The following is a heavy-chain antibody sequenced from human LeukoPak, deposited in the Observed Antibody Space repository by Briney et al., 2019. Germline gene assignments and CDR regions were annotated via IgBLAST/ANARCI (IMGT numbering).Heavy chain of an antibody. CDR2: ISGSGGST. D-gene: IGHD6-13*01. CDR3: AKGGAAAY. CDR1: GGSISTYY. V-gene: IGHV3-23*01. J-gene: IGHJ4*02. Sequence: ETLSLTCTVSGGSISTYYWSWVRQAPGKGLEWVSAISGSGGSTYYADSVKGRFTIPRDNSKNTLYLQMNSLRAEDTAVYYCAKGGAAAYWGQGTLVAVSS.